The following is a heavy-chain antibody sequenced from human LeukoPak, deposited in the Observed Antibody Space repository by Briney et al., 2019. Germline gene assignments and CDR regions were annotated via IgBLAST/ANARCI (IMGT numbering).Heavy chain of an antibody. CDR2: ISWNSGSI. CDR1: GLTFDDYA. D-gene: IGHD6-6*01. J-gene: IGHJ6*02. V-gene: IGHV3-9*01. Sequence: GRSLRLSCAASGLTFDDYAMHWVRQAPGKGLEWVSGISWNSGSIGYADSVKGRFTISRDNAKNSLYLQMNSLRAEDTALYYCASSSSSDYYYYGMDVWGQGTTVTVSS. CDR3: ASSSSSDYYYYGMDV.